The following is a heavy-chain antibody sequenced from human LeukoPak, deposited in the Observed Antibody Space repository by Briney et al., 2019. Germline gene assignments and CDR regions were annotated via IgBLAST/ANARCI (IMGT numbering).Heavy chain of an antibody. Sequence: SETLSLTFTVSGGSISSYYWSWIRQPPGKGLEWIGYIYYSGSTNYNPSLKSRVTISVDTSKNQFSLKLSSVTAADTVLFFRARDPTYRYWGQGTLVTVSS. J-gene: IGHJ4*02. V-gene: IGHV4-59*01. CDR1: GGSISSYY. CDR2: IYYSGST. CDR3: ARDPTYRY.